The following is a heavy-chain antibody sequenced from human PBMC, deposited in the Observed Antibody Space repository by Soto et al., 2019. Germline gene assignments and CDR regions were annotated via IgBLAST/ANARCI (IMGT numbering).Heavy chain of an antibody. CDR2: ISGSGAGT. Sequence: EVQLLESGGGLVQPGGSLRPSCAPSGFTFSPYAVTWVLRAPGKGMEWVSAISGSGAGTYYPDSVKGRFTISRDNSKNTLYLQMNSLRAEDTAVYYCANYLTAVGATSPFDYWGQGPLVTVSS. CDR3: ANYLTAVGATSPFDY. CDR1: GFTFSPYA. J-gene: IGHJ4*02. D-gene: IGHD1-26*01. V-gene: IGHV3-23*01.